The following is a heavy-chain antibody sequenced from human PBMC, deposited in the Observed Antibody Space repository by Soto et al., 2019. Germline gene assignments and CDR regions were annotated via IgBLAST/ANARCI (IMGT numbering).Heavy chain of an antibody. CDR3: ARAGYSSSLEYFQH. J-gene: IGHJ1*01. CDR2: IYSGGST. CDR1: GFTVSSNY. D-gene: IGHD6-13*01. V-gene: IGHV3-53*01. Sequence: EGSLRLSCAASGFTVSSNYMSWVRQAPGKGLEWVSVIYSGGSTYYADSVKGRFTISRDNSKNTLYLQMNSLRAEDTAVYYCARAGYSSSLEYFQHWGQGTLVTVSS.